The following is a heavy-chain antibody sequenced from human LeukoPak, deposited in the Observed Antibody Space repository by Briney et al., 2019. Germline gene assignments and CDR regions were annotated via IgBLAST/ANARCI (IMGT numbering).Heavy chain of an antibody. J-gene: IGHJ4*02. CDR2: ISGESKYI. CDR3: AKGAVFQGNYDY. D-gene: IGHD3-10*01. CDR1: GFTFSSSS. Sequence: GGSLRLSCAAAGFTFSSSSMNWVRQTPGKGLEWVSSISGESKYIYYADSVTGRFTISRDNAKNSLYLQMSTLRAEDTAVYYCAKGAVFQGNYDYWGQGTQVTVSS. V-gene: IGHV3-21*01.